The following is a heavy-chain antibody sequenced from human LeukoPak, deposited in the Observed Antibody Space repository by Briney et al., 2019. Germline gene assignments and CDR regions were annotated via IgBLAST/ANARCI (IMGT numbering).Heavy chain of an antibody. CDR1: GSTFTSYY. Sequence: ASVRLSCTPAGSTFTSYYMHWVREAPGLGLGWTGIINPSGVSTSYAQKFQGRVTMTRDMSTSTVYMELSSRRSEDTAVYYCARDLASDIDYWGQGALVTVSS. D-gene: IGHD2-21*01. J-gene: IGHJ4*02. CDR3: ARDLASDIDY. CDR2: INPSGVST. V-gene: IGHV1-46*01.